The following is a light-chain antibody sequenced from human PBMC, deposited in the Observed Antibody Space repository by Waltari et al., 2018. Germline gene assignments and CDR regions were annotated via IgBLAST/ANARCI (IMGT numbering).Light chain of an antibody. Sequence: IVLPQSPGTLSLSLGDRATVSCRASQSVSRALAWYQQKPGQAPRLLIYGASTRATGIPDRFSGSGAGTAFSLTISRLEPDDFAVYYCQHYLKLPVTFGQGTTVEI. CDR1: QSVSRA. J-gene: IGKJ1*01. CDR3: QHYLKLPVT. V-gene: IGKV3-20*01. CDR2: GAS.